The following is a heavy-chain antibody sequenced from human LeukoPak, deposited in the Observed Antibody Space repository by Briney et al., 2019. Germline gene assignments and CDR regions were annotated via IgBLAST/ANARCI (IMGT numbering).Heavy chain of an antibody. CDR1: GFTFSSYG. J-gene: IGHJ4*02. D-gene: IGHD6-13*01. Sequence: PGRSLRLSCAASGFTFSSYGMHWVRQAPGKGLEWVANIKQDGSEKYYVASVKGRFTISRDNAKNSLYLQMNSLRAEDTAVYYCARDYSSTWTAGYWGQGTLVTVSS. CDR2: IKQDGSEK. CDR3: ARDYSSTWTAGY. V-gene: IGHV3-7*01.